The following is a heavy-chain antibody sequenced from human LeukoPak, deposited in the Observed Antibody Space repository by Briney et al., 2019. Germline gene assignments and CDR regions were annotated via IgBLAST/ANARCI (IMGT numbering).Heavy chain of an antibody. CDR3: AKGIPADY. J-gene: IGHJ4*02. V-gene: IGHV3-30*18. Sequence: GRSLRLSCAASGFTFSTYIMHWVRQAPGKGLEWVAIISYDGSNKYYADSVKGRFTISRDNSKNTLYLQMDSLRAEDTAIYYCAKGIPADYWGQGTLVTVSS. CDR2: ISYDGSNK. CDR1: GFTFSTYI. D-gene: IGHD2-2*01.